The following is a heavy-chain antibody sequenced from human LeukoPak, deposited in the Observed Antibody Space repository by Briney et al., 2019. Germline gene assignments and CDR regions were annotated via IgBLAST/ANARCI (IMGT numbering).Heavy chain of an antibody. CDR2: ISYDGSNK. J-gene: IGHJ4*02. Sequence: QAGGSPRLSCAASGFTFSSYGMHWVRQAPGKGLEWVAVISYDGSNKYYADSVKGRFTISRDNSKNTLYLQMNSLRAEDTTVYYCAKGGVVPATSCDYWGQGTLVTVSS. CDR1: GFTFSSYG. CDR3: AKGGVVPATSCDY. D-gene: IGHD2-2*01. V-gene: IGHV3-30*18.